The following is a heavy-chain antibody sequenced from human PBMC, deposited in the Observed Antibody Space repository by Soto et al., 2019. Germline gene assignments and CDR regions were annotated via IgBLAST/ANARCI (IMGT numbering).Heavy chain of an antibody. V-gene: IGHV3-7*01. J-gene: IGHJ4*02. CDR3: ARETSAVSH. CDR2: IKQDGSET. Sequence: QLVESGGGLVQPGGSLRLSCAASGFTLSFYWMIWVRQAPGKGLEWVANIKQDGSETYYADSVKGRFTISRENAKNSLYLQMNSLRGEDTAVYYCARETSAVSHWGRGTLVTVSS. CDR1: GFTLSFYW.